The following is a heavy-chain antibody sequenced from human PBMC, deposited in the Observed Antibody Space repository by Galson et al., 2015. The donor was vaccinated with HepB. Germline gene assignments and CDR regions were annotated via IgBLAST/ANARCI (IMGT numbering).Heavy chain of an antibody. D-gene: IGHD3-22*01. CDR3: ARASYYDSSGYSWYFDY. CDR1: GFTFSNYP. CDR2: ISYDGSNK. J-gene: IGHJ4*02. V-gene: IGHV3-30-3*01. Sequence: SLRLSCAASGFTFSNYPMHWVRQAPGKGLEWVALISYDGSNKYYADSVKGRFTISRDNSKNTLYLQMNSLRAEDTAVYYCARASYYDSSGYSWYFDYWGQGTPVPVSP.